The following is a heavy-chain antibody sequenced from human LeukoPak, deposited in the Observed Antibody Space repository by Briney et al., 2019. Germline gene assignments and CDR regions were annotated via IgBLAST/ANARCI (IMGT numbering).Heavy chain of an antibody. CDR2: ISYDGSNK. Sequence: SGGSLRLSCAASGFIFSSYAMHWVRQAPGKGLEWVAVISYDGSNKYYADSVKGRFTISRDNFKNTLYLQMNSLRAEDTAVYYCARVLKVRYCSGGSCYSVPSTPFYYYYMDVWGKGTTVTVSS. V-gene: IGHV3-30*04. CDR1: GFIFSSYA. D-gene: IGHD2-15*01. J-gene: IGHJ6*03. CDR3: ARVLKVRYCSGGSCYSVPSTPFYYYYMDV.